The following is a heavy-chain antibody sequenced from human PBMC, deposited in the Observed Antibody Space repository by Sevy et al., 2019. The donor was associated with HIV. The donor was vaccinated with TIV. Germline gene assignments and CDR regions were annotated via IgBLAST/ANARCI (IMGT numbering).Heavy chain of an antibody. Sequence: SETLSLTCTVSGGSISTYYWSWIRQPPGKGLEDIGYIYYTGSTRYNPSLQSRVAMSVDRAKNEFSMKLTSVTAADTAVYFCARDPRYGSGTYYYGLDIWGRGTTVTVSS. CDR2: IYYTGST. J-gene: IGHJ6*02. D-gene: IGHD3-10*01. V-gene: IGHV4-59*01. CDR3: ARDPRYGSGTYYYGLDI. CDR1: GGSISTYY.